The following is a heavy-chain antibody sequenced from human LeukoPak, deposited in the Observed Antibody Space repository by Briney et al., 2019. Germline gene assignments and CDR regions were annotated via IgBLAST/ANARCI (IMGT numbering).Heavy chain of an antibody. D-gene: IGHD3-9*01. Sequence: GGSLRLSCAASGFIFSSYAMSWVRQAPGKGLEWVAGISSGDRTFHAESVKGRFTISRDKSKDTLYLQMNSLRAEDTAVYYCAKDATASPYFHWFDNWGQGTQVIVSS. V-gene: IGHV3-23*01. CDR3: AKDATASPYFHWFDN. J-gene: IGHJ4*02. CDR2: ISSGDRT. CDR1: GFIFSSYA.